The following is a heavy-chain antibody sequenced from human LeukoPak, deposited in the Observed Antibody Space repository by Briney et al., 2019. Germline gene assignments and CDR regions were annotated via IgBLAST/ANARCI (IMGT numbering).Heavy chain of an antibody. Sequence: PGGSLRLSCAASGFTFSSYAMSWVRQAPGKGLEWVSAISGSGGSTYYADSVKGRFTISRDNSKNTLYLQMNSLRAEDTAVYYCARGLSPLYYDFWSGLGDAFDIWGQGTMVTVSS. J-gene: IGHJ3*02. CDR3: ARGLSPLYYDFWSGLGDAFDI. D-gene: IGHD3-3*01. CDR2: ISGSGGST. CDR1: GFTFSSYA. V-gene: IGHV3-23*01.